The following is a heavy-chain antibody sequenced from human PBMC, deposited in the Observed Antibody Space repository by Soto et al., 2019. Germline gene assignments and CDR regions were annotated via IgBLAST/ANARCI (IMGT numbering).Heavy chain of an antibody. CDR1: GYTFTDYY. CDR2: VDSADGET. V-gene: IGHV1-69-2*01. D-gene: IGHD1-26*01. J-gene: IGHJ6*02. Sequence: ASVKVSCKVSGYTFTDYYVHWVQQAPGKGLEWMGLVDSADGETIYAEKFQGRVTMTADTSTDTAYMELTSLRSEDAAVYYCGTVGRLGSTGASTYGMDVWGQGTAVTVSS. CDR3: GTVGRLGSTGASTYGMDV.